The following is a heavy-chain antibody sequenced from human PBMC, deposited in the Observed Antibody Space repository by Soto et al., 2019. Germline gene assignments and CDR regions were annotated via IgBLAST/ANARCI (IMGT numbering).Heavy chain of an antibody. CDR3: ATPPRGEF. CDR1: GGTFSSSS. J-gene: IGHJ4*02. Sequence: SVKVSCKASGGTFSSSSISWVRQAPGQGLEWMGGIIPIFGTANYAQKFQGRVTITADESTSTAYMELSSLRSEDTAVYYCATPPRGEFWGQEPLVTVPS. CDR2: IIPIFGTA. D-gene: IGHD7-27*01. V-gene: IGHV1-69*13.